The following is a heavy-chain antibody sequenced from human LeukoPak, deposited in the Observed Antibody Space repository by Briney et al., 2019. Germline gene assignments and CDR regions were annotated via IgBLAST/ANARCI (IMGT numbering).Heavy chain of an antibody. V-gene: IGHV4-61*02. CDR1: GGSISSGSYY. Sequence: KPSQTLSLTCTVSGGSISSGSYYWSWIRQPAGKGLEWIGRIYTSGSTNYNPSLKSRVTISVDTSKNQFSLKLSSVTAADTAVYYCARGTRRHYYYYGMDVWGQGTTVTVSS. CDR2: IYTSGST. D-gene: IGHD1-7*01. CDR3: ARGTRRHYYYYGMDV. J-gene: IGHJ6*02.